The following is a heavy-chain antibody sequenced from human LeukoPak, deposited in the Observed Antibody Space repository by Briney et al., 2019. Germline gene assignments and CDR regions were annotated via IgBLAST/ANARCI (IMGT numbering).Heavy chain of an antibody. CDR2: ISAYNGNT. CDR3: ARDGEAWELLGYLDY. J-gene: IGHJ4*02. D-gene: IGHD1-26*01. V-gene: IGHV1-18*01. CDR1: GYTFTSYG. Sequence: ASVKVSCKASGYTFTSYGISWVRQAPGQGHEWMGWISAYNGNTNYAQKLRGRVTMTTDTSTSTAYMELRSLRSDDTAVYYCARDGEAWELLGYLDYWGQGTLVTVSS.